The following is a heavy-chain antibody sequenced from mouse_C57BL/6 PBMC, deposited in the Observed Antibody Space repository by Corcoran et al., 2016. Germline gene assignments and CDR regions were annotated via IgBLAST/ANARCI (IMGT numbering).Heavy chain of an antibody. CDR1: GYTFTDYY. CDR3: ASHYYGSLAY. D-gene: IGHD1-1*01. Sequence: EVQLQQSGPELVKPGASVKISCKASGYTFTDYYMNWVKQSHGKSLEWIGDINPNNGGTSYNQKFKGKATLTVDKSSSTAYMELRSLTSEDSAVYYCASHYYGSLAYWGQGTLVTVSA. CDR2: INPNNGGT. J-gene: IGHJ3*01. V-gene: IGHV1-26*01.